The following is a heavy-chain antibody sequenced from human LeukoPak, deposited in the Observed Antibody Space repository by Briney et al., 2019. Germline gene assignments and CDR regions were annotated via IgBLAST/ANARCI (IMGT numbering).Heavy chain of an antibody. V-gene: IGHV4-59*12. Sequence: PSETLSLTCTVSGGSISSYYWSWIRQPPGKGLEWIGYIYYSGSTNYNPSLKSRVTISVDTSKNQFSLKLSSVTAADTAVYYCARAYGQNWFDPWGQGTLVTVSS. J-gene: IGHJ5*02. CDR1: GGSISSYY. CDR3: ARAYGQNWFDP. D-gene: IGHD4-17*01. CDR2: IYYSGST.